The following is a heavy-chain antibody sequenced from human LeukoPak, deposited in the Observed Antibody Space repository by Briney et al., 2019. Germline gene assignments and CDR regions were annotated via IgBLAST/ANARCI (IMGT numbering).Heavy chain of an antibody. D-gene: IGHD6-19*01. CDR1: GFTFSSYA. CDR2: ISSSSSYI. CDR3: AKTYGAVAGLDY. Sequence: GGSLRLSCAASGFTFSSYAMSWVRQAPGKGLEWVSSISSSSSYIYYADSVKGRFTISRDNAKNSLYLQMNSLRAEDTAVYYCAKTYGAVAGLDYWGQGTLVTVSS. V-gene: IGHV3-21*01. J-gene: IGHJ4*02.